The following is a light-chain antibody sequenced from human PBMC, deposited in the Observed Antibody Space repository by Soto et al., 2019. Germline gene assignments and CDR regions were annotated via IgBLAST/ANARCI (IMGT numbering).Light chain of an antibody. CDR1: QSVTTY. Sequence: EIVLTQSPATLSLSPGERATLSCRASQSVTTYLAWYQHKPGQAPRLLIYDASNRATGIPARFSGSGSGTDFTLTISSLEPEELAVYFCQQRSNWYSFGQGTKLEIK. J-gene: IGKJ2*01. CDR2: DAS. V-gene: IGKV3-11*01. CDR3: QQRSNWYS.